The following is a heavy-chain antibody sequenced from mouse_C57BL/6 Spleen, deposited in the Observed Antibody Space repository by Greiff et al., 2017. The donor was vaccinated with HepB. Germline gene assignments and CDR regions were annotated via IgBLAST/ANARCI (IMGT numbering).Heavy chain of an antibody. J-gene: IGHJ3*01. CDR3: TRGSNYRFAY. V-gene: IGHV5-9-1*02. Sequence: EVKLEESGEGLVKPGGSLKLSCAASGFTFSSYAMSWVRQTPEKRLEWVAYISSGGDYIYYADTVKGRFTISRDNARNTLYLQMSSLKSEDTAMYYCTRGSNYRFAYWGQGTLVTVSA. D-gene: IGHD2-5*01. CDR2: ISSGGDYI. CDR1: GFTFSSYA.